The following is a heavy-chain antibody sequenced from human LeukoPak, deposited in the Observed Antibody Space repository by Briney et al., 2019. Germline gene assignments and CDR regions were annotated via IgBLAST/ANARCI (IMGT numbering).Heavy chain of an antibody. V-gene: IGHV4-59*01. D-gene: IGHD3-10*01. Sequence: SETLSLTCTVSGGSISSYYWSWIRQPPGKGLEWIGYISYSGSTYYNPSLKSRVTISVDTSKKQFSLKLSSVTAADTAVYYCARDLGPSRGFDYRGQGTLVTVSS. J-gene: IGHJ4*02. CDR3: ARDLGPSRGFDY. CDR1: GGSISSYY. CDR2: ISYSGST.